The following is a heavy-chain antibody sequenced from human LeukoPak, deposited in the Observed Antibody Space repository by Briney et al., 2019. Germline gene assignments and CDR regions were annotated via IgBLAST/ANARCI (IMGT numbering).Heavy chain of an antibody. CDR2: ISYDGSNK. D-gene: IGHD2-15*01. CDR3: VVAASDAFDI. Sequence: GGSLRLSCAASGFTFSSYAMHWVRQAPGKGLEWVAVISYDGSNKYYADSVKGRFTISRDNSKNTLYLQMNSLRAEDTAVYFAVVAASDAFDIWGQGTMVTVSS. CDR1: GFTFSSYA. V-gene: IGHV3-30-3*01. J-gene: IGHJ3*02.